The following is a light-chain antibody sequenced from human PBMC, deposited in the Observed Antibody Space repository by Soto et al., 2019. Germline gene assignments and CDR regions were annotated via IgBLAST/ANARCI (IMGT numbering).Light chain of an antibody. CDR1: QSVSNTY. V-gene: IGKV3-20*01. CDR2: GAS. J-gene: IGKJ5*01. CDR3: QQYGSSIT. Sequence: EIVLTQSPGTLSFSPGERATLSCRASQSVSNTYLAWYQQKPGQTPRLLIYGASSRATGIPDRFSGSGSGTDFTLTISRLEPEDFAVYYCQQYGSSITFGQGTRLEIK.